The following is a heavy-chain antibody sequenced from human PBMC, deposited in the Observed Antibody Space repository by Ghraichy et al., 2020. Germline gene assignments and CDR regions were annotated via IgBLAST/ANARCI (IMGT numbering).Heavy chain of an antibody. D-gene: IGHD3-10*01. CDR3: ARDDWSWFRDIHPPRFDY. CDR1: GFTFSTYT. J-gene: IGHJ4*02. V-gene: IGHV3-48*02. Sequence: GSLRLSCAASGFTFSTYTMNWVRQAPGKGLEWISYISNSGYSIDYADSVRGRFTISRDNAKNLLYLQMDSLRDDDTAVYYCARDDWSWFRDIHPPRFDYWGQGALVTVSS. CDR2: ISNSGYSI.